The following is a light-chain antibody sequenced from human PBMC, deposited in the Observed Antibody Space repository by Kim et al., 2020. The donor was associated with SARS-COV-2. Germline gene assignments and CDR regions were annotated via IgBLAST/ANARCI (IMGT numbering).Light chain of an antibody. CDR2: AIS. V-gene: IGKV1-39*01. J-gene: IGKJ1*01. Sequence: SVGDRVTITCRASQSITSYLNWYQQKPGKAPELLISAISSLQSGVPSRFSGSGSGTHFTLTISSLQPEDFATYYCQQGHSIPWTFGQGTKVDIK. CDR1: QSITSY. CDR3: QQGHSIPWT.